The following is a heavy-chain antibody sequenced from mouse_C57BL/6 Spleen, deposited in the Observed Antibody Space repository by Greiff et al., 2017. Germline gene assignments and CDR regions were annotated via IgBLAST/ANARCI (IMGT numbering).Heavy chain of an antibody. CDR1: GFTFSDYG. Sequence: EVQLVESGGGLVKPGGSLKLSCAASGFTFSDYGMHWVRQAPEKGLEWVAYISSGSSTIYYADTVKGRFTISRDNAKNTLFLQMTSLRSEDTAMYYCARPSPYYCGSSYYFDYWGQGTTLTVSS. CDR2: ISSGSSTI. D-gene: IGHD1-1*01. V-gene: IGHV5-17*01. J-gene: IGHJ2*01. CDR3: ARPSPYYCGSSYYFDY.